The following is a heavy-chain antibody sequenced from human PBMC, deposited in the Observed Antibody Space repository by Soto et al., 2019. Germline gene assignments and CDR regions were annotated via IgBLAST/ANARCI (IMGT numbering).Heavy chain of an antibody. CDR3: AKGSQFFYYYAVDV. Sequence: LRLSCAASGFTFSSYVMNWVRQPPGGGLEWFSAPSGSGDTTCYAASVRGRLCISRGNCKNTQYLQMSSLRGEDTAVYYCAKGSQFFYYYAVDVWGQETTVSVS. CDR1: GFTFSSYV. D-gene: IGHD3-10*01. J-gene: IGHJ6*01. V-gene: IGHV3-23*01. CDR2: PSGSGDTT.